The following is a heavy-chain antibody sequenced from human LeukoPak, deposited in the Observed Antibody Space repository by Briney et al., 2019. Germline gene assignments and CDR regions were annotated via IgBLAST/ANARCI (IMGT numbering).Heavy chain of an antibody. CDR2: IKGDGSYT. CDR1: GFTFRTYW. J-gene: IGHJ4*02. D-gene: IGHD5-24*01. V-gene: IGHV3-7*01. Sequence: GVPLRLFCTPCGFTFRTYWMIGVRQAPGKGLDGVASIKGDGSYTEYVDSVKGRFTISRDNAKNSLYLQMISLRVEDTAVYYCARWRWAQSEVEYWGRGTLVTVSS. CDR3: ARWRWAQSEVEY.